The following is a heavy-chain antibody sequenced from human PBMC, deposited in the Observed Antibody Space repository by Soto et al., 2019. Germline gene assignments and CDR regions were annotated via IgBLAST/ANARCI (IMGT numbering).Heavy chain of an antibody. CDR3: ARLRSGGRYYGMDV. V-gene: IGHV4-39*01. D-gene: IGHD1-26*01. CDR2: IYYSVST. J-gene: IGHJ6*02. CDR1: GGSISSSSYY. Sequence: PSETLSLTCTVSGGSISSSSYYWGWIRQPPGKGLEWIGSIYYSVSTYYNPSLKSRVTISVDTSKNQFSLKLSSVTAEDTAVYYCARLRSGGRYYGMDVWGQGTTVTVSS.